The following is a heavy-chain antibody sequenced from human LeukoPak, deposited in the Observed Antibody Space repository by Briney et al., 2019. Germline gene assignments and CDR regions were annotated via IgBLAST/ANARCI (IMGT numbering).Heavy chain of an antibody. CDR2: ISISSSYI. D-gene: IGHD1-1*01. J-gene: IGHJ4*02. Sequence: PGGSLRLSCAASGFTFSSYSMNWVRQAPGKGLEWVSSISISSSYIYYAASVKGRFTISRDNAKNSLFLQMNSLRAEDTAVYYCATDESWNDCWGQGTLVTVSS. CDR3: ATDESWNDC. V-gene: IGHV3-21*01. CDR1: GFTFSSYS.